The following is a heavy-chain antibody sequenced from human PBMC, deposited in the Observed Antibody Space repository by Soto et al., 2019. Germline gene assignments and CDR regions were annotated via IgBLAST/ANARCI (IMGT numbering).Heavy chain of an antibody. J-gene: IGHJ3*02. CDR1: GGSIGSSSYY. CDR3: ARGSPLDAFDI. V-gene: IGHV4-39*01. D-gene: IGHD6-6*01. CDR2: IYYSGST. Sequence: SETLCLTCSVSGGSIGSSSYYWGWIRQPPGKGLEWIGSIYYSGSTYYNPSLKSRVTISVDTSKNQFSLKLSSVTAADTAVYYCARGSPLDAFDIWGQGTMVTVSS.